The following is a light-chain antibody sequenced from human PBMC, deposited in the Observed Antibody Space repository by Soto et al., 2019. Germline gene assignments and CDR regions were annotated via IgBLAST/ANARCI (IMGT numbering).Light chain of an antibody. CDR1: QSISGW. J-gene: IGKJ3*01. V-gene: IGKV1-5*01. CDR3: QQHSGYSLFT. CDR2: DAS. Sequence: DIQMTQSPSTLSASIGDRVTITCRASQSISGWLAWYQQRPGKAPKLLIYDASSLESGVPSRFRGSGSGTEFTLTIGGLQPDDFGTYYCQQHSGYSLFTFGPGTIVDIK.